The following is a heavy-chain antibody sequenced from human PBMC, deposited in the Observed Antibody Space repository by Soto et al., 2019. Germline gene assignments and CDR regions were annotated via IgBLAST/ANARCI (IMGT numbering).Heavy chain of an antibody. CDR3: ARAYSSGWPNTKLADY. Sequence: ASVKVSCKASGYTFTSYAMHWVRQAPGQRLEWMGWINAGNGNTKYSQKFQGRVTITRDTSASTAYMELSSLRSEDTAVYYCARAYSSGWPNTKLADYWGQGTLVTVSS. CDR2: INAGNGNT. CDR1: GYTFTSYA. V-gene: IGHV1-3*01. J-gene: IGHJ4*02. D-gene: IGHD6-19*01.